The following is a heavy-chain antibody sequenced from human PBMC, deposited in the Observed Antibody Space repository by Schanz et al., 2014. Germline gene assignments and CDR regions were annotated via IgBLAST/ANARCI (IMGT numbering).Heavy chain of an antibody. Sequence: GGSLRLSCAASGFTFSDHYMDWVRQAPGKGLEWVGRVRNKNNRYTTEYAASVKGRFTISRSDSKNSLYLQMNSLQTEDTAMFYCAARESWIPVDCPFDSWGQGTLVTVSS. V-gene: IGHV3-72*01. CDR3: AARESWIPVDCPFDS. J-gene: IGHJ4*02. D-gene: IGHD3-10*01. CDR2: VRNKNNRYTT. CDR1: GFTFSDHY.